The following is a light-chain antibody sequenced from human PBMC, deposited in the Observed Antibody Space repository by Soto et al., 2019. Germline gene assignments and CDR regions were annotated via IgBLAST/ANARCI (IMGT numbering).Light chain of an antibody. Sequence: EIVLTQSPGTLSLSPGERATLSCRASQTVRNSYLAWYQQKPGQAPRLLIYGVSARATGIPDRFSGSGSGTDFNLTISRLEPEDFAVFYCQQYDGSLPYTFGQGTKLEIK. V-gene: IGKV3-20*01. CDR2: GVS. J-gene: IGKJ2*01. CDR1: QTVRNSY. CDR3: QQYDGSLPYT.